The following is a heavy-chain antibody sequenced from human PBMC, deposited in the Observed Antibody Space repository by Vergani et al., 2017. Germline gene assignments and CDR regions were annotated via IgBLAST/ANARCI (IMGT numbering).Heavy chain of an antibody. CDR3: GRVADFYGLGSRLLDL. J-gene: IGHJ5*02. CDR1: GGSMSGYY. D-gene: IGHD3-10*01. CDR2: MYHSGST. V-gene: IGHV4-59*01. Sequence: QVRLQESGPGLVKPLETLSLTCSVSGGSMSGYYWSWIRQPPGKELEWIGYMYHSGSTNYNPSLETRVTISGDTSKNQFSLKLNSVTAADTAVYYCGRVADFYGLGSRLLDLWGQGILVTVSS.